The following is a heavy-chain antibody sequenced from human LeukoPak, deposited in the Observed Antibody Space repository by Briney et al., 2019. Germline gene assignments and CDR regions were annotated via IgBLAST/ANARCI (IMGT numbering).Heavy chain of an antibody. V-gene: IGHV3-15*01. CDR3: TPEADCSSTSCYGDFDY. J-gene: IGHJ4*02. CDR2: FKSKTDGGTT. CDR1: GFTFSNVW. D-gene: IGHD2-2*01. Sequence: GGSLSLPCAASGFTFSNVWMSWVRRAPGKGREWVGRFKSKTDGGTTDYAAPVKGRFSTSRDDSKHTLYLQMNSPKTEDTAVYYCTPEADCSSTSCYGDFDYWGQGTLVTVSS.